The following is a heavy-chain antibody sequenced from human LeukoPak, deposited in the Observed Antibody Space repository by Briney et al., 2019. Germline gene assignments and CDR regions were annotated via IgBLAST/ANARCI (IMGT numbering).Heavy chain of an antibody. D-gene: IGHD3-3*01. Sequence: GGSLRLSCAASGFTFSSYAMHWVRQAPGKGLEWVAVISYDGSNKYYADSVKGRFTISRDNSTTPLYLQMNSLRAEDTAVYYCARDGSVTIFGVVTSPDGMDVWGQGTTVTVSS. CDR1: GFTFSSYA. J-gene: IGHJ6*02. V-gene: IGHV3-30-3*01. CDR3: ARDGSVTIFGVVTSPDGMDV. CDR2: ISYDGSNK.